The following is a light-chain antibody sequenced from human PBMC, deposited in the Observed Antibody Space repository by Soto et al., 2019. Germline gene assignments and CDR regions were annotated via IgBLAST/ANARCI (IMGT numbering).Light chain of an antibody. CDR1: SGDIGSYNR. J-gene: IGLJ1*01. CDR2: EVT. V-gene: IGLV2-14*01. Sequence: QSALTQPASVSGSPGQSITISCTGTSGDIGSYNRVSWYQQHPGKAPKLIIYEVTDRPSGVSNRFSGSKSGNTASLTISELQAEDEAEYYCSSYTNINTRACVFGTGTKAPS. CDR3: SSYTNINTRACV.